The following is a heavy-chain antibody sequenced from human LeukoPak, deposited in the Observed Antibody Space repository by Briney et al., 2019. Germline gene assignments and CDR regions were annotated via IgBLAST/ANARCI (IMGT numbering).Heavy chain of an antibody. CDR1: GFMFSDYA. J-gene: IGHJ5*02. CDR3: ASLYSGSRRSSWFDP. D-gene: IGHD5-12*01. V-gene: IGHV3-23*01. CDR2: ISGSGGST. Sequence: GRSLRLSCAVSGFMFSDYAMSWVRQAPGKGLEWVSAISGSGGSTYHADSVKGRFTISRDNSKNTLYLQMNSLRAEDTAVYYCASLYSGSRRSSWFDPWGQGTLVTVSS.